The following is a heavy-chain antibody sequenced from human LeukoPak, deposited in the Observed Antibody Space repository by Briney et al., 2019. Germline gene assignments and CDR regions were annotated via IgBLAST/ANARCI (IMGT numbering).Heavy chain of an antibody. J-gene: IGHJ4*02. CDR3: ASLGYSSGHRNFDY. Sequence: SQTLSLTCSVSGGSISSGDYYWRWIRQPPGKGPEWIGYIYYSGSTYYNPSLKSRVTISVDTSKNQFSLKLTSVTAADTAVYYCASLGYSSGHRNFDYWGQGTLVTVSS. CDR1: GGSISSGDYY. CDR2: IYYSGST. V-gene: IGHV4-30-4*08. D-gene: IGHD6-19*01.